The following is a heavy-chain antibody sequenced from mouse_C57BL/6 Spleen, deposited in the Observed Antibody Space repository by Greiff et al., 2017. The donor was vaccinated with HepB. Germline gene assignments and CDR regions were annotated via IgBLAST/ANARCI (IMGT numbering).Heavy chain of an antibody. CDR1: GYTFTSYW. D-gene: IGHD2-5*01. V-gene: IGHV1-50*01. CDR2: IDPSDSYT. J-gene: IGHJ4*01. Sequence: VQLQQPGAELVKPGASVKLSCKASGYTFTSYWMQWVKQRPGQGLEWIGEIDPSDSYTNYNQKFKGKATLTVDTSSSTAYMQLSSLTSEDSAVYYWASPYSNYGDYAMDYWGQGTSVTVSS. CDR3: ASPYSNYGDYAMDY.